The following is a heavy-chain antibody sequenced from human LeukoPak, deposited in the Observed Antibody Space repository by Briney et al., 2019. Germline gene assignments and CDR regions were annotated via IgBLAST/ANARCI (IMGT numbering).Heavy chain of an antibody. CDR2: ISASSNYI. Sequence: GGSLRLSCAVSGLTFSTYSMNWVRQAPGKGLEWVSSISASSNYIYYADSVKGRFTISRDNAKNSLYLQMNSLRAEDTAVYYCAREGYSPRDGYNFNFDYWGQGTLVTVSS. CDR1: GLTFSTYS. D-gene: IGHD5-24*01. CDR3: AREGYSPRDGYNFNFDY. J-gene: IGHJ4*02. V-gene: IGHV3-21*01.